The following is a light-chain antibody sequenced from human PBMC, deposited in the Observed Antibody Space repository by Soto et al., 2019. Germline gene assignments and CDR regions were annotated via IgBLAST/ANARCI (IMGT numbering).Light chain of an antibody. CDR3: GAWDDRLNGYV. CDR1: SSNIGSNP. J-gene: IGLJ1*01. V-gene: IGLV1-44*01. Sequence: QSVLTQPPSASGTPGQRVTISCSGISSNIGSNPVNWFQQLPGSAPKLLIYSHNQRPAGVPDRFSGSKSGTSASLAISGLQSEDEAAYYCGAWDDRLNGYVFGTGTMLTVL. CDR2: SHN.